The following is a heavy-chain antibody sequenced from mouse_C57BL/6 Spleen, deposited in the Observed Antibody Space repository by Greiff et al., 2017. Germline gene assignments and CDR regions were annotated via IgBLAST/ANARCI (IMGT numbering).Heavy chain of an antibody. CDR1: GFSFNTYA. CDR2: IRSKSNNYAT. D-gene: IGHD1-1*01. CDR3: VRQSDYYGSPLYIDY. Sequence: EVKLVESGGGLVQPKGSLKLSCAASGFSFNTYAMNWVRQAPGKGLEWVARIRSKSNNYATYYADSVKDRFTISRDDSESMLYLQMNNLKTEDTAMYYCVRQSDYYGSPLYIDYWGQGTTLTVSS. J-gene: IGHJ2*01. V-gene: IGHV10-1*01.